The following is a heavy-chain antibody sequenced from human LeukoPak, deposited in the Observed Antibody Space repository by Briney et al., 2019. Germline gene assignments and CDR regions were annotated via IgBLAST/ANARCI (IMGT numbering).Heavy chain of an antibody. CDR2: IHYTGST. CDR3: ARRITYGRTSDY. Sequence: PSETLSLTCSVSDGPINSDSFLWGWIRQPPGKGLEWIGNIHYTGSTHYNPPLKSRVIISLDTSNNQFSLRLNSVTAADTAVYYCARRITYGRTSDYWGQGILVTVSS. CDR1: DGPINSDSFL. V-gene: IGHV4-39*07. D-gene: IGHD2-15*01. J-gene: IGHJ4*02.